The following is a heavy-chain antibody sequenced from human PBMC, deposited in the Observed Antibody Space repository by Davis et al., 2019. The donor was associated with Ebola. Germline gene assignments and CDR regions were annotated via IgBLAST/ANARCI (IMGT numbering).Heavy chain of an antibody. CDR3: AITTYSSSWYYPRGYYYYMDV. J-gene: IGHJ6*03. Sequence: PSETLSLTCAVSGGSISSGGYSWSWIRQPPGKGLEWIGYIYHSGSTNYNPSLKSRVTMSVDTSKNQFSLKLSSVTAADTAVYYCAITTYSSSWYYPRGYYYYMDVWGKGTTVTVSS. V-gene: IGHV4-30-2*01. CDR2: IYHSGST. D-gene: IGHD6-13*01. CDR1: GGSISSGGYS.